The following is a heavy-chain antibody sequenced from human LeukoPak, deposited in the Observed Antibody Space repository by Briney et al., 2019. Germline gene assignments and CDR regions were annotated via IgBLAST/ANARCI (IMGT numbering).Heavy chain of an antibody. V-gene: IGHV3-11*04. CDR2: ISSSSTTI. J-gene: IGHJ5*01. Sequence: GGSLRLSCAASGFTFSDYYMGWVRQAPGKGLGWISYISSSSTTIFYADSVKGRFTISRDNAKNSLYLQMNSLRAEDTAMYYCARRFDFWGQGTLVTVSS. CDR3: ARRFDF. CDR1: GFTFSDYY.